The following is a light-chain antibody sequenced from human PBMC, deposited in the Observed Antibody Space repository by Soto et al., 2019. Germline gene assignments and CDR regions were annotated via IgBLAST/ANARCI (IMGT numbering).Light chain of an antibody. V-gene: IGLV2-14*01. CDR3: CSYGGSLYV. CDR1: SSDVGGYRY. J-gene: IGLJ1*01. Sequence: QSVLTQPASVSGSPGQSITISCTGTSSDVGGYRYVSWFQQHPGKAPKVVIYEVSNRPSGVPDRLSGSKSGNTASLTISGLQAEDEADYYCCSYGGSLYVFGTGTKVTVL. CDR2: EVS.